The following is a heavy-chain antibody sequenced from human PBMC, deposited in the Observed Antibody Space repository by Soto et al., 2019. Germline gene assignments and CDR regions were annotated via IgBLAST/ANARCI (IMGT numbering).Heavy chain of an antibody. CDR1: GFTFDDYG. Sequence: EVQLVESGGGVVRPGGSLRLSCAASGFTFDDYGMSWVRQAPGKGLEWVSGINWNGGSTGYADSVKGRFTISRDNAKKSLYMQMNSLRAEDTALYHCARNYDFWSGYRPSSAYYYYMDVWGKGTTVTVPS. CDR3: ARNYDFWSGYRPSSAYYYYMDV. V-gene: IGHV3-20*01. J-gene: IGHJ6*03. D-gene: IGHD3-3*01. CDR2: INWNGGST.